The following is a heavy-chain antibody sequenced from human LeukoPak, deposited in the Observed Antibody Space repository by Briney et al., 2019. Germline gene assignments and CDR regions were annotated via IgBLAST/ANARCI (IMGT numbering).Heavy chain of an antibody. V-gene: IGHV4-61*01. CDR3: AREAPSYLGEYYNYYMDV. J-gene: IGHJ6*03. D-gene: IGHD3-16*01. Sequence: PSQTLSLTCTVSGGSISSGSYYWSWIRQPPGKGLEWIGYIYYSGSSNYNPSLKSRVTISIDTSKNQFSLRLSSVTAADTAVYYCAREAPSYLGEYYNYYMDVWGKGTTVTVSS. CDR2: IYYSGSS. CDR1: GGSISSGSYY.